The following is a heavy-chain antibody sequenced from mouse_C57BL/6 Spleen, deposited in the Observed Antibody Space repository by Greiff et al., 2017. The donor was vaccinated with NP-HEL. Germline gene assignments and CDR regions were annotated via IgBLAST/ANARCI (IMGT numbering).Heavy chain of an antibody. CDR3: ARDHFYFDY. CDR1: GFTFSDYY. V-gene: IGHV5-16*01. Sequence: EVQLVESEGGLVQPGSSMKLSCTASGFTFSDYYMAWVRQVPEKGLEWVANINYDGSSTYYLDSLKSRFIISRDNAKNILYLQMSSLKSEDTATYYCARDHFYFDYWGQGTTLTVSS. J-gene: IGHJ2*01. CDR2: INYDGSST.